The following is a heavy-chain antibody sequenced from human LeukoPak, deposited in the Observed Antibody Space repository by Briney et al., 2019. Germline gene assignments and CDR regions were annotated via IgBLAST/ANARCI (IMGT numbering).Heavy chain of an antibody. Sequence: GGSLGLSRTTSGFAFSNYAMNWVRQAPGKGPEWVSGISGFNTYYADSVKGRFTIFRDNSKNVLYLQMDRLRAEDTAVYSCAKDVCTSPRCLLYFDSWGQGTLVTVSS. D-gene: IGHD2-8*01. CDR3: AKDVCTSPRCLLYFDS. V-gene: IGHV3-23*01. CDR2: ISGFNT. J-gene: IGHJ4*02. CDR1: GFAFSNYA.